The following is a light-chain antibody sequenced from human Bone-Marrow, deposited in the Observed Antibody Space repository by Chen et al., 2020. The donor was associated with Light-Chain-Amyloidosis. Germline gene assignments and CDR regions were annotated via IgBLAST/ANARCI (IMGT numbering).Light chain of an antibody. CDR1: DLPMKY. Sequence: SYQLTQPPSVSLSPVQTASIPCSGDDLPMKYAYWYQQKPGQAPVLVIHRDTERPSGISERFSGSSSGTTATLTISGVQAEEEADYHCQSADSSGTYEVIFGGGTKLTVL. V-gene: IGLV3-25*02. J-gene: IGLJ2*01. CDR3: QSADSSGTYEVI. CDR2: RDT.